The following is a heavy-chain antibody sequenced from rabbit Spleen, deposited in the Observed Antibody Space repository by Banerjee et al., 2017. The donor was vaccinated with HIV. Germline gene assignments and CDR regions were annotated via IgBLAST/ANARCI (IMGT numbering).Heavy chain of an antibody. V-gene: IGHV1S40*01. D-gene: IGHD8-1*01. CDR2: IYAGSSGST. J-gene: IGHJ4*01. CDR3: ARNGAGGSYFAL. Sequence: QSLEESGGDLVKPGASLTLTCTASGFSFSSSYWICWVRQAPGKGLEWIACIYAGSSGSTYYASWAKGQFTIAKTSSTTVTLQMTSLTAADTATYFCARNGAGGSYFALWGPGTLVTVS. CDR1: GFSFSSSYW.